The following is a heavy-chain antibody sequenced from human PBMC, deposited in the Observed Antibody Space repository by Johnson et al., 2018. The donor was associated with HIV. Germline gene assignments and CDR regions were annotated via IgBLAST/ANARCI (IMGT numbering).Heavy chain of an antibody. V-gene: IGHV3-NL1*01. J-gene: IGHJ3*02. CDR1: GFTFSSYA. CDR3: AREYSSLSQGAFDI. CDR2: IYSGGST. Sequence: QVQLVESGGDVARPGGSLRLSCEASGFTFSSYAMHWVRQAPGKGLEWVSVIYSGGSTYYADSVKGRFTISRDNSKSTLYLQMNSLRAEDTAVYYCAREYSSLSQGAFDIWGQGTMVTVSS. D-gene: IGHD6-6*01.